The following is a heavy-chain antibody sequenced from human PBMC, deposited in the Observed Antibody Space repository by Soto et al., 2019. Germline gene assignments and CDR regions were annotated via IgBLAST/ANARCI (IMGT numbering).Heavy chain of an antibody. CDR1: GFTFNTYP. V-gene: IGHV3-23*01. CDR2: ITGSGDIT. Sequence: EVKLLESGGGLVQSGGSLRLSCATSGFTFNTYPMSWVRQAPGKGLEWVSAITGSGDITNYADSVKGRFTISRDNSKNTLYLQMNSLRAEDTAVYFCAKVGWEDFWGQGTLVTVSS. D-gene: IGHD6-19*01. CDR3: AKVGWEDF. J-gene: IGHJ4*02.